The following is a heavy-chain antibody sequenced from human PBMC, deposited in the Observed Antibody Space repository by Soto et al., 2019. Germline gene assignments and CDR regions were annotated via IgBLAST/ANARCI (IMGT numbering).Heavy chain of an antibody. CDR3: TRLISAAHDY. CDR1: GFVFKDSS. Sequence: EVLLVESGGGMVQPGGSLKLSCAASGFVFKDSSIHWVRQASGKGLEWVGRIRDRAYSYATAYAESVKGRFTISRDDSNNTGYLQMSGLKTEDTAIYYCTRLISAAHDYWGQGTLVTVSS. D-gene: IGHD3-10*01. V-gene: IGHV3-73*01. J-gene: IGHJ4*02. CDR2: IRDRAYSYAT.